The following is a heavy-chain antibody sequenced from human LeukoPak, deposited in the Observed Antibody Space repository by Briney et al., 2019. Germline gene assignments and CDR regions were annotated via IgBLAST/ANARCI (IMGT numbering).Heavy chain of an antibody. J-gene: IGHJ3*02. CDR2: TKNKNRRYTT. CDR3: VRVASSIGAPGSDALYI. V-gene: IGHV3-72*01. Sequence: GGSLRLSCAASGFTFSSYAMSWVRQAPGKGLEWVGRTKNKNRRYTTEYAASVQGSFTISRDVSKNSLYLQLNSLKTEDTAVYYFVRVASSIGAPGSDALYIWGQGTMVTVSS. CDR1: GFTFSSYA. D-gene: IGHD6-13*01.